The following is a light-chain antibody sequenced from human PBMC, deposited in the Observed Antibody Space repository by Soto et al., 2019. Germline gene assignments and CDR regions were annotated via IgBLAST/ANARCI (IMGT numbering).Light chain of an antibody. V-gene: IGKV3-20*01. CDR2: GAS. CDR1: QSVSSSY. CDR3: QQYGSSTLYT. Sequence: EIVLTQSPGTLSLSTGERATLSCRASQSVSSSYLAWYQQKPGQAPRLLIYGASSRATGIPDRFSGSGSGTDFTLTISRREPEDFAVYYCQQYGSSTLYTFGQGTKLEIK. J-gene: IGKJ2*01.